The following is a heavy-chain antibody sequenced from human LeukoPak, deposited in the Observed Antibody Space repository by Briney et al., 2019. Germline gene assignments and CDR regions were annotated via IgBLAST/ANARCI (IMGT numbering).Heavy chain of an antibody. CDR3: AREVWDGEDYHFYGLDV. CDR2: IRGSSFRGIRGYI. D-gene: IGHD3-16*01. Sequence: GGSLRLSCTASGFNFSTYGMNWVRQAPGRGLEWVASIRGSSFRGIRGYIYYADSVRGRFITSRDDAKNSLYVQMNSLRADDTAVYYCAREVWDGEDYHFYGLDVWGLGTTVTVSS. V-gene: IGHV3-21*01. CDR1: GFNFSTYG. J-gene: IGHJ6*02.